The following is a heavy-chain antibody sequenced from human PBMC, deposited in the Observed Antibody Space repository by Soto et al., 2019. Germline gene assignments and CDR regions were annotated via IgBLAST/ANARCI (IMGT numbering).Heavy chain of an antibody. Sequence: GGSLTLSCAASGFTFSSYWMSWVRQAPGKGLEWVANIKQDGSEKYYVDSVKGRFTISRDNAKNSLYLQMNSLRAEDTAVYYCARDQYGDYASAFDYWGQGTLVTVSS. J-gene: IGHJ4*02. CDR3: ARDQYGDYASAFDY. D-gene: IGHD4-17*01. CDR1: GFTFSSYW. CDR2: IKQDGSEK. V-gene: IGHV3-7*01.